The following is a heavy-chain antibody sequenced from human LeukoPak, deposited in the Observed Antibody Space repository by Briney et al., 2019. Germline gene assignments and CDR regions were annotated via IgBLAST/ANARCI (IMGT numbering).Heavy chain of an antibody. CDR1: GFTFSSYA. Sequence: PGGSLRLSCAASGFTFSSYAMSWVRQAPGKGLEWVSAISGSGGSTYYADSVKGRFTISRDNSKNTLYLQMNRLRAEDTAVYYCAKVPRVGGAVAGNYWGQGTLVTVSS. J-gene: IGHJ4*02. D-gene: IGHD6-19*01. V-gene: IGHV3-23*01. CDR3: AKVPRVGGAVAGNY. CDR2: ISGSGGST.